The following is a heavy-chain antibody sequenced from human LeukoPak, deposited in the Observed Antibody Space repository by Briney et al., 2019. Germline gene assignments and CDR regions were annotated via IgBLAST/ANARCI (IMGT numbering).Heavy chain of an antibody. CDR1: GGSISSYY. CDR2: IYYSGST. CDR3: ARYYYSNYPNWFDP. D-gene: IGHD4-11*01. Sequence: SETLSLTCTVSGGSISSYYWSWIRQPPGKRLEWIGYIYYSGSTNYNPSLKSRVTISVDTSKNQFSLKLSSVTAADTAVYYCARYYYSNYPNWFDPWGQGTLVTVSS. J-gene: IGHJ5*02. V-gene: IGHV4-59*01.